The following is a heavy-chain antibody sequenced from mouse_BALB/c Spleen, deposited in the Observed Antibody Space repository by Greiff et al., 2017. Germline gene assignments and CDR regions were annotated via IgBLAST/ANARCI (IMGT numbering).Heavy chain of an antibody. J-gene: IGHJ2*01. CDR2: INSNGGST. V-gene: IGHV5-6-3*01. CDR3: ARDPQNFDY. Sequence: EVKLVESGGGLVQPGGSLKLSCAASGFTFSSYGMSWVRQTPDKRLELVATINSNGGSTYYPDSVKGRFTISRDNAKNTLYLQMSSLKSEDTAMYYCARDPQNFDYWGQGTTLTVSS. CDR1: GFTFSSYG.